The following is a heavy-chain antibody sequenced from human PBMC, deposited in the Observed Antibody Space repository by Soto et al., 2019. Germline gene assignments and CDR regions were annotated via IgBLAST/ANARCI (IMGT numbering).Heavy chain of an antibody. J-gene: IGHJ6*02. Sequence: GGSLRLSCAASGFTFSSYAVSWVRQAPGKGLEWVSAISDNGASRYYADSVKGRFTLSRDTSKNTLYLQMNSLRAEDTAVYYGAKKLVAGRDYYAMDVWGQGTTVTVSS. V-gene: IGHV3-23*01. CDR3: AKKLVAGRDYYAMDV. CDR2: ISDNGASR. CDR1: GFTFSSYA. D-gene: IGHD6-19*01.